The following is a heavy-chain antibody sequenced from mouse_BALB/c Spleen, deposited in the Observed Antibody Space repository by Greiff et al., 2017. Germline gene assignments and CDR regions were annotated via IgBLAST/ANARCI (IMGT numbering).Heavy chain of an antibody. D-gene: IGHD1-1*01. CDR2: ISSGSSTI. CDR1: GFTFSSFG. J-gene: IGHJ3*01. Sequence: DVQLVESGGGLVQPGGSRKLSCAASGFTFSSFGMHWVRQAPEKGLEWVAYISSGSSTIYYADTVKGRFTISRDNPKNTLFLQMTSLRSEDTAMYYCARSDYGSSPAWFAYWGQGTLVTVSA. V-gene: IGHV5-17*02. CDR3: ARSDYGSSPAWFAY.